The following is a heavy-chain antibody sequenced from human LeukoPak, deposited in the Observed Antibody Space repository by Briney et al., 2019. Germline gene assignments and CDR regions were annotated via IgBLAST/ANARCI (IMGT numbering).Heavy chain of an antibody. CDR2: IYYSGST. CDR1: GGSISSSSYY. D-gene: IGHD5-12*01. J-gene: IGHJ4*02. V-gene: IGHV4-39*07. Sequence: PSETLSLTCTVSGGSISSSSYYWGWIRQPPGKGLEWIGSIYYSGSTYYNPSLKSRVTISVDTSKNQFSLKLTSVTAADTAVYYCARGPSFSGYVNYWGQGTLVTVSS. CDR3: ARGPSFSGYVNY.